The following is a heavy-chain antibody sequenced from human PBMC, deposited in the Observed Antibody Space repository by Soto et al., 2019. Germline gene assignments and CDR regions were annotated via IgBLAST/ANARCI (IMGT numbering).Heavy chain of an antibody. CDR1: GGSFSGYY. V-gene: IGHV4-34*01. J-gene: IGHJ4*02. CDR2: INHSGST. Sequence: KPSETLSLTCAVYGGSFSGYYWSWIRQPPGKGLEWIGEINHSGSTNYNPSLKSRVTISVDTSKNQFSLKLSSVTAADTAVYYCARGNRIAAAGTGYFDYWGQGTLVTVSS. CDR3: ARGNRIAAAGTGYFDY. D-gene: IGHD6-13*01.